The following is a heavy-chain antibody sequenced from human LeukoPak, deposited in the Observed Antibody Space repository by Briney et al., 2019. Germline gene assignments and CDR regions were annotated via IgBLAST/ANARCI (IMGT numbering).Heavy chain of an antibody. CDR2: IYTSGST. CDR3: ARGEYYYDSSGPYPAGFDY. J-gene: IGHJ4*02. CDR1: GGSISSYY. Sequence: SETLSLTCTVSGGSISSYYWSWIRQPAGKGLEWIGRIYTSGSTNYNPSLKSRVTISVDTSKNQFSLKLSSVTAADTAVYYCARGEYYYDSSGPYPAGFDYWGQGTLVTVSS. D-gene: IGHD3-22*01. V-gene: IGHV4-4*07.